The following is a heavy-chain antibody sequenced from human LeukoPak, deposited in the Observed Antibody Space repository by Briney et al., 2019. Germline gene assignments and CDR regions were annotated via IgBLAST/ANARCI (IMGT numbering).Heavy chain of an antibody. CDR2: INPSGGST. D-gene: IGHD4-17*01. V-gene: IGHV1-46*01. Sequence: KASGYTFTNYYIHWVRQAPGQGLEWMGVINPSGGSTTYAQKFQGRVTMTRDTSTSTLYMELRSLRSEDTAVYYCARDPRSTVTKSFHYYYGLDVWGTGTTVTVSS. CDR3: ARDPRSTVTKSFHYYYGLDV. CDR1: GYTFTNYY. J-gene: IGHJ6*04.